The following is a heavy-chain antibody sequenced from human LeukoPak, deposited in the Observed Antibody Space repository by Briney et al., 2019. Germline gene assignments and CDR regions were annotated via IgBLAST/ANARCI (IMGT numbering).Heavy chain of an antibody. CDR2: IYYSGSS. CDR1: GGSISSYY. D-gene: IGHD3-22*01. Sequence: KASETLSPTCTVSGGSISSYYWSWIRQPPGKGLEWIGYIYYSGSSNYNPSLKSRVTISVDTSKNQFSLKLSSVTAADTAVYYCARDRRTYYHDSSGYPFYFDLWGRGTLVTVSS. CDR3: ARDRRTYYHDSSGYPFYFDL. J-gene: IGHJ2*01. V-gene: IGHV4-59*01.